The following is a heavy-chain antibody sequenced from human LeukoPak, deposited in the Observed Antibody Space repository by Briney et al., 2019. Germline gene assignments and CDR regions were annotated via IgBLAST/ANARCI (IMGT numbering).Heavy chain of an antibody. J-gene: IGHJ5*02. Sequence: GGSLRLSCAASGFTLSSYWMHWARQTPGKDLVWVSRMSSDESTTNYADSVRGRFTISRDNAKNALYLQMNNLRAEDTAIYFCARGRGPYGWFDPWGQGTLVTVSS. V-gene: IGHV3-74*01. CDR1: GFTLSSYW. CDR3: ARGRGPYGWFDP. CDR2: MSSDESTT. D-gene: IGHD3-10*01.